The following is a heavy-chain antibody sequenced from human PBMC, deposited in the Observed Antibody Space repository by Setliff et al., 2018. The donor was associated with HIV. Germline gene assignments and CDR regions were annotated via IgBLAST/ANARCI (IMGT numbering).Heavy chain of an antibody. Sequence: TGGSLRLSCAASGFTFSNQVMTWVRQAPGKGLEWVSSISGTGADTYYADSVKGRFAISRDNSKNTLYLQMNSLRAEDTAAYYCAKTPLYWGQGTLVTVSS. J-gene: IGHJ4*02. V-gene: IGHV3-23*01. CDR3: AKTPLY. CDR2: ISGTGADT. CDR1: GFTFSNQV.